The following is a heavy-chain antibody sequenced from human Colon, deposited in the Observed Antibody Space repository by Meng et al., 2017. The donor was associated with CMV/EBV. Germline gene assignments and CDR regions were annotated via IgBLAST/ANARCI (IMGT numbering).Heavy chain of an antibody. CDR3: ATVSSGYYLYFQH. V-gene: IGHV1-18*01. CDR2: ISAYTGDT. J-gene: IGHJ1*01. Sequence: VQRVQSGAEVKKPGASVKVSCKASGYTFTNYGISWVRQAPGQGLEWMGWISAYTGDTYYAQKFQGRVTMTRDTSISTAYMELSRLRSDDTAVYYCATVSSGYYLYFQHWGQGTLVTVSS. D-gene: IGHD3-22*01. CDR1: GYTFTNYG.